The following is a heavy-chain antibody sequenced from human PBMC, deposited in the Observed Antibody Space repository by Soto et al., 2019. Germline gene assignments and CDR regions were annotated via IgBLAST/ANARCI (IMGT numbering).Heavy chain of an antibody. Sequence: GSLRLSCAASGFTFSSYSKNWVRQAPGKGLEWVSSISSSSSYIYYADSVKGRFTISRDNAKNSLYLQMNSLRAEDTAVYYCARDLLPGIAARRVDYWGQGTLVTVSS. V-gene: IGHV3-21*01. CDR3: ARDLLPGIAARRVDY. CDR2: ISSSSSYI. D-gene: IGHD6-6*01. CDR1: GFTFSSYS. J-gene: IGHJ4*02.